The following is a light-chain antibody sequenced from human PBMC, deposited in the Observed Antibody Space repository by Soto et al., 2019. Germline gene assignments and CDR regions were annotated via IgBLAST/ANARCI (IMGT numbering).Light chain of an antibody. CDR3: HQYHTYYT. CDR2: DTS. Sequence: DIQMTQSPSSLSASVGDRVTITCQASQDISKYLNWYQQKPGKAPKFLIYDTSNLETGVPSRFSGSGSGTDFTFTISSLQPEDVATYYCHQYHTYYTFGQGTNLEIK. V-gene: IGKV1-33*01. CDR1: QDISKY. J-gene: IGKJ2*01.